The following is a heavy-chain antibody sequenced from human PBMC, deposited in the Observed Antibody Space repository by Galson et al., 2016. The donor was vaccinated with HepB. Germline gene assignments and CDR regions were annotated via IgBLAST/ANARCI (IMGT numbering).Heavy chain of an antibody. CDR3: ARDEGFCNGMDV. V-gene: IGHV4-61*08. J-gene: IGHJ6*02. Sequence: SETLSLTCTVSSGSVSSGGYYWSWVRQSPGKGLEWIGYIQNPGSTNYNPSLKGRVTISIDRSKNQFFLELTSVTAAGTAVYYCARDEGFCNGMDVWGQGTTVTVSS. CDR2: IQNPGST. CDR1: SGSVSSGGYY.